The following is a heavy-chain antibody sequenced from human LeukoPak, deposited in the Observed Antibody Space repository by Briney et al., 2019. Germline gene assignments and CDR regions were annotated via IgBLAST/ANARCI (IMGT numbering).Heavy chain of an antibody. J-gene: IGHJ4*02. Sequence: GGSLRLSCAASGFTFSDYYMSWIRQAPGKGLEWVSYISIGGTTIYYADSVKGRFTLSRDNAKNSLYLQMNSLRAEDTAVYYCARPGLRGYSYGIDFWGQGTLVTFSS. CDR2: ISIGGTTI. V-gene: IGHV3-11*01. CDR1: GFTFSDYY. CDR3: ARPGLRGYSYGIDF. D-gene: IGHD5-18*01.